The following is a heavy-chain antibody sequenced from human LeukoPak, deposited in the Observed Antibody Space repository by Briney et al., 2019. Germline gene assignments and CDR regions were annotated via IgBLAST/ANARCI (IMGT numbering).Heavy chain of an antibody. V-gene: IGHV3-23*01. D-gene: IGHD3-10*01. J-gene: IGHJ6*02. CDR3: AKDLESGSGYYGSGSSGYYYYYYGMDV. CDR1: GFTFSSYA. CDR2: ISGSGAST. Sequence: GGSLRLSCAASGFTFSSYAMRWVRQAPGKWLEWVSAISGSGASTYYADSVKGRFTISRDNSKNTLYLQMNSLRAEDTAVYYCAKDLESGSGYYGSGSSGYYYYYYGMDVWGQGTTVTVPS.